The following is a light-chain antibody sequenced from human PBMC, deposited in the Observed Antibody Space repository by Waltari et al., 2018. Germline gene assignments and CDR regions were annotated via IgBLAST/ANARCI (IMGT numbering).Light chain of an antibody. CDR3: QQYSSDST. V-gene: IGKV1-5*03. Sequence: DIQMTQSPSTLSASVGDRVTIVCRASQSISSWLAWYQQKSGKAPKLLIYKASSLESGVPTRFSGSGSVTEFTLTISSLQPDDFATYYCQQYSSDSTFGQGTKVEIK. CDR2: KAS. CDR1: QSISSW. J-gene: IGKJ1*01.